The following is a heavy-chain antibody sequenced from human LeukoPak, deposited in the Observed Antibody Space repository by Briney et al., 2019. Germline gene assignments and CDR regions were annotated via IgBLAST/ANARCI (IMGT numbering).Heavy chain of an antibody. CDR3: ARKANVASVSEAGTIRGFFDL. V-gene: IGHV1-69*06. D-gene: IGHD6-13*01. Sequence: SVRVSCKASGGTFSSSAISWVRQAPGQGLEWIGGITPIFGTTNYAQRLRDRVTITADKSFTTVYLELSSLRSEDTAVFYCARKANVASVSEAGTIRGFFDLWGRGTLVTVSS. CDR1: GGTFSSSA. CDR2: ITPIFGTT. J-gene: IGHJ2*01.